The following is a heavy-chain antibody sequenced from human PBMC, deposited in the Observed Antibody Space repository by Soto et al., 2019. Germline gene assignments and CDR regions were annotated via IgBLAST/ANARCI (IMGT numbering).Heavy chain of an antibody. CDR3: AQDQTSGSYLGGYY. V-gene: IGHV3-23*01. CDR2: IIGSAGTT. J-gene: IGHJ4*02. D-gene: IGHD1-26*01. CDR1: GFTFSSYD. Sequence: EVQLLESGGGLVQPGGSLRLSCAASGFTFSSYDINWVRQAPGKGLEWVSVIIGSAGTTYYAESVKGQFTISRDNSKDTVYLQMNSLRAEATAVYYCAQDQTSGSYLGGYYWGKGTLVTVSS.